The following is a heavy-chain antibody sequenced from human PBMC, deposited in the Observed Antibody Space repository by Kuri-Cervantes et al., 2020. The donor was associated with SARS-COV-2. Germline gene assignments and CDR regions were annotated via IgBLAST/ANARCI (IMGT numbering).Heavy chain of an antibody. CDR2: IDWDDDK. Sequence: SGPTLVKPTQTLALTCTFSGFSLSTSGMCVSWIRQPPGKALEWLALIDWDDDKYYSTSLKTRLTISKDTSKNQVVLTMTNMDPVDTATYYCASAPYDFWSGYYPYYFTTGAREPWSPSPQ. D-gene: IGHD3-3*01. CDR1: GFSLSTSGMC. J-gene: IGHJ4*02. CDR3: ASAPYDFWSGYYPYYFTT. V-gene: IGHV2-70*01.